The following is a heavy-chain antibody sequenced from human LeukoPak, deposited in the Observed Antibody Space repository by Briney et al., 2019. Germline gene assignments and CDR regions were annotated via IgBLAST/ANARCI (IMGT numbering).Heavy chain of an antibody. CDR1: GFSVSSNY. D-gene: IGHD4-11*01. V-gene: IGHV3-53*01. CDR3: ARVLWSADYPRFDY. J-gene: IGHJ4*02. Sequence: QPGGSLRLSCAASGFSVSSNYMNWVRQAPGKGLEWVSILYSGGNTYYADSVKGRFTISRDNSKNTLHLQMNSLRAEDTAVYYCARVLWSADYPRFDYWGQGTLVTVSS. CDR2: LYSGGNT.